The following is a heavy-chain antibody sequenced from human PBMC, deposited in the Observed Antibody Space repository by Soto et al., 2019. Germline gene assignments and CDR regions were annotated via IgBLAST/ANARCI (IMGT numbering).Heavy chain of an antibody. J-gene: IGHJ6*02. CDR1: GDSVASNSAA. Sequence: SRTVSLTCAISGDSVASNSAAWNWIRQSPSRCLEWLGRTYYRSKWYNDYAVSVNSRITINPDTSKNQFSLHLNSVTPEGTAVYYCARDFSITGSHYYDYGMDEGGQGSTVSV. D-gene: IGHD1-20*01. V-gene: IGHV6-1*01. CDR3: ARDFSITGSHYYDYGMDE. CDR2: TYYRSKWYN.